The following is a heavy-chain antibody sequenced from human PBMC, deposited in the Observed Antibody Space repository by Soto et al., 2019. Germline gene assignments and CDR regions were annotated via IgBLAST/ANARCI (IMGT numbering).Heavy chain of an antibody. Sequence: GGSLRLSCAASGFTFSSYAMHWVRQAPGKGLEWVAVISYDGSNKYYADSVKGRFTISRDNSKNTLYLQMISLRAEDTAVYYCARELGAARLYEYSSSSDYFDYWGQGTLVTVSS. D-gene: IGHD6-6*01. CDR1: GFTFSSYA. V-gene: IGHV3-30-3*01. CDR3: ARELGAARLYEYSSSSDYFDY. J-gene: IGHJ4*02. CDR2: ISYDGSNK.